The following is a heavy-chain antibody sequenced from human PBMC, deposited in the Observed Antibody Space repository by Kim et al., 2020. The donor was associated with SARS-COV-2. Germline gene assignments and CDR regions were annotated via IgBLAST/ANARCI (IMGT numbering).Heavy chain of an antibody. CDR2: INYRGTT. CDR3: ARDSHWGHYFES. D-gene: IGHD3-16*01. V-gene: IGHV4-31*03. J-gene: IGHJ4*02. Sequence: SETLSLTCTVSGGSISSGADYWSWIRQSPGKGLEWIANINYRGTTYYNPSLKSRVSTSVDTSKNQFSLKLSSLTAADTAIYYCARDSHWGHYFESWGQGALVTVSS. CDR1: GGSISSGADY.